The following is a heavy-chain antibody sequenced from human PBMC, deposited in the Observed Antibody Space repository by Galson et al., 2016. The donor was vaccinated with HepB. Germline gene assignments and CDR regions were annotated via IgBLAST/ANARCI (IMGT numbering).Heavy chain of an antibody. Sequence: SLRLSCAASGFTFSTFAMHWVRQPPGKGPEWVAVISYDGRSTYYSDSVRGRFTVSRDQYRSALYLQMNSLRVDDTAVYYCARDVALYTSGWGGFEWSDPWRQGTLVTVSS. D-gene: IGHD6-19*01. CDR2: ISYDGRST. J-gene: IGHJ5*02. CDR1: GFTFSTFA. V-gene: IGHV3-30*04. CDR3: ARDVALYTSGWGGFEWSDP.